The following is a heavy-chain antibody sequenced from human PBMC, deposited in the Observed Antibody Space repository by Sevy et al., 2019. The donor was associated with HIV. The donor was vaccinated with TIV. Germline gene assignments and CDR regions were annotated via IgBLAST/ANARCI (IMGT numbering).Heavy chain of an antibody. CDR2: ISSSSSTI. V-gene: IGHV3-48*01. Sequence: GGSLRLSCAASGFTFSSYSMNWVRQAPGKGLEWVSYISSSSSTIYYADSVKGRITISRDNAKNSLYLQMSSLRADDTALYYCARVPSTGRYGMDVWGQGTRVTVS. J-gene: IGHJ6*02. CDR1: GFTFSSYS. CDR3: ARVPSTGRYGMDV. D-gene: IGHD3-10*01.